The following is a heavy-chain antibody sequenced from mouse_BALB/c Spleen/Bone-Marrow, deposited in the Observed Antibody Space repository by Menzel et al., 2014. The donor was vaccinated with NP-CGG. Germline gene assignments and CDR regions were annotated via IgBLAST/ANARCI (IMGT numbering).Heavy chain of an antibody. CDR1: GFTFSDYY. J-gene: IGHJ4*01. V-gene: IGHV5-12*02. Sequence: EVQRVESGGGLVQPGGSLKLSCATSGFTFSDYYMYWVRQTPEKRLEWVAYISNCGGSTYYPDTVKGRFTISRDNAKNTLYLQMSRLKSEDTAMYYCARRGWYYAMDYWGQGTSVTVSS. CDR2: ISNCGGST. D-gene: IGHD2-3*01. CDR3: ARRGWYYAMDY.